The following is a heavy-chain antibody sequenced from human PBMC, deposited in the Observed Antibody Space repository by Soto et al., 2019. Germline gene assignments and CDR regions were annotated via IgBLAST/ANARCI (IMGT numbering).Heavy chain of an antibody. D-gene: IGHD6-13*01. J-gene: IGHJ6*02. CDR2: IVSNDEK. CDR1: GFSLSNARMG. V-gene: IGHV2-26*01. Sequence: SRPTLVTPTETLTLTCAVSGFSLSNARMGVSCIRQPPGKALESLAHIVSNDEKSYSTSLKSRLTISKDTSKSQVVLTMTNMDPVDTDIYYCARIRSLPGIAAAGLYYYYYDMDVWGQGTRVTVCS. CDR3: ARIRSLPGIAAAGLYYYYYDMDV.